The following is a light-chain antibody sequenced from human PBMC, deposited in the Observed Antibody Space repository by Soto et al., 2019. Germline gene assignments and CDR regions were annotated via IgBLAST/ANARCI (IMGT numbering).Light chain of an antibody. CDR3: QQYNTWPWT. CDR1: QSLNSN. V-gene: IGKV3-15*01. CDR2: GAS. Sequence: ETVMTQSPATLSVSPGERATLSCSASQSLNSNLAWYQQKPGQAPRLLIDGASDRATGIPDRFSGSGYGTEFTLSISSLQSEDFAVYYCQQYNTWPWTFGQGTKVDIK. J-gene: IGKJ1*01.